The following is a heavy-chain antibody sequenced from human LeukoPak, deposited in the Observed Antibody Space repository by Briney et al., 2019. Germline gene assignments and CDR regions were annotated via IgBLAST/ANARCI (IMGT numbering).Heavy chain of an antibody. J-gene: IGHJ6*03. CDR1: GYTFTGYY. CDR3: ARDLFVADYDYVWGRPDYYYYYMDV. Sequence: GASVKVSCKASGYTFTGYYMHWVRQAPGQGLEWMGWINPNSGGTNYAQKFQGRVTMTRDTSISTAYMELSRLRSDDTAVYYCARDLFVADYDYVWGRPDYYYYYMDVWGKGTTVTISS. CDR2: INPNSGGT. V-gene: IGHV1-2*02. D-gene: IGHD3-16*01.